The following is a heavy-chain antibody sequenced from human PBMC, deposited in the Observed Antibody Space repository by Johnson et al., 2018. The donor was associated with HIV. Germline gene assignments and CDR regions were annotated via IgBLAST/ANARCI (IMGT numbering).Heavy chain of an antibody. V-gene: IGHV3-20*04. D-gene: IGHD3-10*01. CDR3: ARDRGGPVRDDAFDI. Sequence: VQLVESGGGVVRPGGSLRLSCAASGFTFDDYGMSWVRQAPGKGLEWVSGSNWNGGSTGYGDSVKGRFTISRDNAKNSLYLQMNSLRVEDTAVYYCARDRGGPVRDDAFDIWGQGTMVTVSS. CDR2: SNWNGGST. CDR1: GFTFDDYG. J-gene: IGHJ3*02.